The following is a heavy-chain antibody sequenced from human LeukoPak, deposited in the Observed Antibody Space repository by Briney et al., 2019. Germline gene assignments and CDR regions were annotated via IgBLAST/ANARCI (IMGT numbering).Heavy chain of an antibody. CDR1: GGSISSYY. Sequence: PSETLSLTCTVSGGSISSYYWSWIRQPPGKGLEWIGYIYYSGSTNYNPSLKSRVTISVDTSKNQFSLKLSSVTAADTAVYYCARVRNDSSGYYYWYFDLWGRGTLVTVSS. V-gene: IGHV4-59*01. CDR2: IYYSGST. J-gene: IGHJ2*01. CDR3: ARVRNDSSGYYYWYFDL. D-gene: IGHD3-22*01.